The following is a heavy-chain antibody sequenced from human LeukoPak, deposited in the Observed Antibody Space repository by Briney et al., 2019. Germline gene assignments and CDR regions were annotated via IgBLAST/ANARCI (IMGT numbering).Heavy chain of an antibody. CDR1: GFTFSSYG. CDR3: AKDSVWFGEWGYYFDY. CDR2: IRYDGSNK. Sequence: GGSLRLSCAASGFTFSSYGMHWVRQAPGKGLEWVAFIRYDGSNKYYADSVKGRFTIPRDNSKNTLYLQMNSLRAEDTALYYCAKDSVWFGEWGYYFDYWGQGTLVTVSS. D-gene: IGHD3-10*01. J-gene: IGHJ4*02. V-gene: IGHV3-30*02.